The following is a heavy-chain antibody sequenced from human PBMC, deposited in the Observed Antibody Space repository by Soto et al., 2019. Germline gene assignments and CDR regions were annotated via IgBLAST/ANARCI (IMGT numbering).Heavy chain of an antibody. Sequence: GSVKVSCKDSGYTFTGYYMHWVRQAPGQGLEWMGWINPNSGGTNYAQKFQGRVTMTRDTSISTAYMELSRLRSDDTAVYYCAAPTAVVVAEGNYLGQGTLGNVSS. CDR1: GYTFTGYY. D-gene: IGHD2-15*01. J-gene: IGHJ4*02. V-gene: IGHV1-2*02. CDR3: AAPTAVVVAEGNY. CDR2: INPNSGGT.